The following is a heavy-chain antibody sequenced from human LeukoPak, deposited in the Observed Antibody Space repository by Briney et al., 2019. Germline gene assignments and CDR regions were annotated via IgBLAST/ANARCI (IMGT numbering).Heavy chain of an antibody. D-gene: IGHD2-2*01. Sequence: GGSLRLSCAASGSSFSDHYMSWIRQAPGKGLEWVSYMSSSDNPIYYADSVKGRFTISRDNAKNSLYLQMNNLRAEDTAVYYCARDRVGSSTSCYDYWGQGTLVTVSS. V-gene: IGHV3-11*01. CDR2: MSSSDNPI. CDR1: GSSFSDHY. J-gene: IGHJ4*02. CDR3: ARDRVGSSTSCYDY.